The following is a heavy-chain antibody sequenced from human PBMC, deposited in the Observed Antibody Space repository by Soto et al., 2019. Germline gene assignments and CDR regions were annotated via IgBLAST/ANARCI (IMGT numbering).Heavy chain of an antibody. J-gene: IGHJ4*02. CDR1: GWSFSGYY. CDR3: ARAYGGNVFDY. CDR2: INHSGST. D-gene: IGHD4-17*01. Sequence: QVQLQQWGAGLLKPSETLSLTCAVYGWSFSGYYWSWIRQPPGKGLEWIGEINHSGSTNYNPSLKSRVTISVDPSKNQFSLKLSSVTAAATAVYYCARAYGGNVFDYWGQGTLVTVSS. V-gene: IGHV4-34*01.